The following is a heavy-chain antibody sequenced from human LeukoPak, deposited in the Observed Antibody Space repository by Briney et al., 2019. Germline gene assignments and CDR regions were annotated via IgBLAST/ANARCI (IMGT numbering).Heavy chain of an antibody. V-gene: IGHV4-59*01. CDR3: ARAPPGIGYYFDN. CDR1: GGSISNYY. CDR2: ISYSGST. D-gene: IGHD1-14*01. Sequence: SETLSLTCTVSGGSISNYYWSWIRQPPGKELEWIGDISYSGSTTYKPSLISRVTISVDTSKNQFSLKLNSVTAAGTAVYYCARAPPGIGYYFDNWGQGTLVTVSS. J-gene: IGHJ4*02.